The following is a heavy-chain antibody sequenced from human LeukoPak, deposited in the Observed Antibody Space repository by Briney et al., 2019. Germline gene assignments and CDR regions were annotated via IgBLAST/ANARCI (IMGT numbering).Heavy chain of an antibody. Sequence: GASVKVSCKASGYTFTSYDINWVRQATGQGLEWMGWMNPNSGNTGYAQKFQGRVTITRNTSISTAYMELSSLRSEDTAVYYCARESGYSSSWYGDRTYFDYWGQGTLVTVSS. CDR3: ARESGYSSSWYGDRTYFDY. D-gene: IGHD6-13*01. CDR2: MNPNSGNT. J-gene: IGHJ4*02. V-gene: IGHV1-8*03. CDR1: GYTFTSYD.